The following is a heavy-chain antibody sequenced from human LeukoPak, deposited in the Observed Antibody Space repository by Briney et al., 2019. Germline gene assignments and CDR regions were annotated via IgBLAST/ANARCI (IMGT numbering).Heavy chain of an antibody. CDR1: GFTFSSYE. J-gene: IGHJ3*02. CDR2: ISSSGSTI. V-gene: IGHV3-48*03. D-gene: IGHD3-16*02. CDR3: ARTSMITFGGVIVPDAFDI. Sequence: GGSLRLSCAASGFTFSSYEMNWVRQAPGKGLEWVSYISSSGSTIYYADSVKGRFTISRDNAKNSLYLQMNSLRAEDTAVYYCARTSMITFGGVIVPDAFDIWGQGTMVTVSS.